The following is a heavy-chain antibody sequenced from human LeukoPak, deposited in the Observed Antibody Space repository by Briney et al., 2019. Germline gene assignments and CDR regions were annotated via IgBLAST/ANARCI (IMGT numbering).Heavy chain of an antibody. CDR2: INPYNGNT. D-gene: IGHD3-10*01. Sequence: ASVNVSCKTSGYTFSNYGITWVRQAPGQGLEWMGWINPYNGNTNYAQKLQGRVTLTTDTSTSTAYMELESLRPDDTALYFCARYMVRGVIILGYWGQGTLVTVSS. CDR1: GYTFSNYG. V-gene: IGHV1-18*01. CDR3: ARYMVRGVIILGY. J-gene: IGHJ4*02.